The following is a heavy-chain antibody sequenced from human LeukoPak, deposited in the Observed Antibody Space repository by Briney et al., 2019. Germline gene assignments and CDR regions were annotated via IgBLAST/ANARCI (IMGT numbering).Heavy chain of an antibody. CDR2: IYSDGST. CDR3: ARGDGVYVY. J-gene: IGHJ4*02. V-gene: IGHV3-53*01. CDR1: GFIVSSNY. Sequence: GGSLRLSCAASGFIVSSNYMTWVRQAPGKGLEWVSVIYSDGSTFYADSVKGRFTISRDNSKNTVYLQMNSLRVEDTAVYYCARGDGVYVYWGQGTLVTVSS. D-gene: IGHD5/OR15-5a*01.